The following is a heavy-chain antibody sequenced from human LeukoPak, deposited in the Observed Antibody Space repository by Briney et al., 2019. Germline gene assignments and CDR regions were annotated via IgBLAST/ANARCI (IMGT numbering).Heavy chain of an antibody. D-gene: IGHD6-13*01. CDR2: ISYDGSNK. V-gene: IGHV3-30*04. CDR3: ARLGGAAVGWDY. Sequence: GGSLRLSCAASGFTFSSYAMHWVRQAPGKGLEWVAVISYDGSNKYYADSVKGRFTISRDNSKNTLYLQMNSLRAEDTAVYYCARLGGAAVGWDYWGQGTLVTVSS. CDR1: GFTFSSYA. J-gene: IGHJ4*02.